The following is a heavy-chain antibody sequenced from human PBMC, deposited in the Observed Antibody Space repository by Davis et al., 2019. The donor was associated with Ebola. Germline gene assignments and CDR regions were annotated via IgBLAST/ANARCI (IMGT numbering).Heavy chain of an antibody. J-gene: IGHJ6*03. V-gene: IGHV4-31*03. CDR1: GGSVSSGSYH. CDR2: IYYSGST. D-gene: IGHD4-11*01. Sequence: SETLSLTCTVSGGSVSSGSYHWGWIRQPPGKGLEWIGYIYYSGSTYYNPSLKSRVTISVDTSKNQFSLKLSSVTAADTAVYYCARETLTTRAFYYYYYMDVWGKGTTVTVSS. CDR3: ARETLTTRAFYYYYYMDV.